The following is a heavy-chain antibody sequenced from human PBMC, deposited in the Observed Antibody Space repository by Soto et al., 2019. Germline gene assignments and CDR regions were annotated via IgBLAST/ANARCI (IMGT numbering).Heavy chain of an antibody. D-gene: IGHD5-18*01. CDR2: IYWDDDK. V-gene: IGHV2-5*02. J-gene: IGHJ4*02. Sequence: SGPTLVNPTQTLTLTCTFSGFSFSTSGEAVGWLRQSPGKALEWLAVIYWDDDKRYSPSLKSRLTITKDTSKSQVILTVTNMGPVDTATYYCARRRGNSYGLLDLWGQ. CDR3: ARRRGNSYGLLDL. CDR1: GFSFSTSGEA.